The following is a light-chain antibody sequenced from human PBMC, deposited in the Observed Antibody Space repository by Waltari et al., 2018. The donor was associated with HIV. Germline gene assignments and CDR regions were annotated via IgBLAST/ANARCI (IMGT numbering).Light chain of an antibody. CDR1: RSNIGNNY. V-gene: IGLV1-51*01. J-gene: IGLJ3*02. CDR3: GTWDTSLSAGV. CDR2: DNN. Sequence: QSVLTQPPSVSAAPGQTVVISCSGSRSNIGNNYVSWFQQLPGTAPKFIIYDNNKRPSGIPDLFSGSRSGTSATLSITGLQTGDEADYYCGTWDTSLSAGVFGGGTKVTVL.